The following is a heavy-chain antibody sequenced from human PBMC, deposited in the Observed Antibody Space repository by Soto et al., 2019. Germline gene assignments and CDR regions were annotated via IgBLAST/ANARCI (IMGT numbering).Heavy chain of an antibody. J-gene: IGHJ4*02. V-gene: IGHV3-30*18. Sequence: GGSLRLSCAASGFTFSDFGMHWVRQAPGKGLEWVAVISNSGGVKHDSVKGRFTISRDNSKNTLYLQMNSLRPEDTAVYYCAKETHSRGYGTYFDYWGQGILVTVPS. CDR1: GFTFSDFG. CDR2: ISNSGGVK. D-gene: IGHD3-22*01. CDR3: AKETHSRGYGTYFDY.